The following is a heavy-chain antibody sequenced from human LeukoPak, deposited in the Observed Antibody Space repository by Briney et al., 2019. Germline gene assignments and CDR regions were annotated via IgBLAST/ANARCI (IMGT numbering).Heavy chain of an antibody. Sequence: GGSLRLSCAASGFTFSSYWMHWVRRAPGKGLVWVSRINSDGSSTSYADSVKGRFTISRDNAKNTLYLQMNSLRAEDTAVYYCARDPDSSGWYYFDYWGQGTLVTVSS. CDR3: ARDPDSSGWYYFDY. CDR1: GFTFSSYW. CDR2: INSDGSST. J-gene: IGHJ4*02. V-gene: IGHV3-74*01. D-gene: IGHD6-19*01.